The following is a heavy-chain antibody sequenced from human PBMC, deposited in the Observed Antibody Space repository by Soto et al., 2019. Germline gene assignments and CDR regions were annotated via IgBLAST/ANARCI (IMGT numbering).Heavy chain of an antibody. CDR2: IYYSGST. CDR3: ARAIVVTIGGMDV. Sequence: SETLSLTCTVSGGSINSADSYWSWVRQPPGKGLEWIGYIYYSGSTYFNPSLKSRVTISKDTSRNQFSLRLSSVTAADTAVYYCARAIVVTIGGMDVWGQGTTVTVSS. D-gene: IGHD5-12*01. V-gene: IGHV4-30-4*01. J-gene: IGHJ6*02. CDR1: GGSINSADSY.